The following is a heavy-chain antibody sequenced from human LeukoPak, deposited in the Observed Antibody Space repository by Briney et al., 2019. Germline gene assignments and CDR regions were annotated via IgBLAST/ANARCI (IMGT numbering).Heavy chain of an antibody. D-gene: IGHD2-2*01. J-gene: IGHJ6*02. CDR1: GYSFTSYW. CDR3: ARHGCSSSSCYAGGRYYYYGMDV. CDR2: IYPGDSDT. Sequence: GESLQISCKGSGYSFTSYWIGWVRQMPGKGLEWMGIIYPGDSDTRYSPSFQGQVTTSADKSISTAYLQWSSLKASDTAMYYCARHGCSSSSCYAGGRYYYYGMDVWGQGTTVTVSS. V-gene: IGHV5-51*01.